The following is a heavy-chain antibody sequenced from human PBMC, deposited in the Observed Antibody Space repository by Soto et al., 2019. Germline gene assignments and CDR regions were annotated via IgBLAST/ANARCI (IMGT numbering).Heavy chain of an antibody. CDR3: ARDGDTAMVPIDY. CDR1: GFPVSSYS. D-gene: IGHD5-18*01. J-gene: IGHJ4*02. CDR2: INSDGSST. Sequence: PGGALTLCHATPGFPVSSYSMDTDLPSSGKGLVWVSRINSDGSSTKYADSVKGRFTISRDNAKNTLYLQMNSLRAEDTAVYYCARDGDTAMVPIDYWGQGTLVTVSS. V-gene: IGHV3-74*03.